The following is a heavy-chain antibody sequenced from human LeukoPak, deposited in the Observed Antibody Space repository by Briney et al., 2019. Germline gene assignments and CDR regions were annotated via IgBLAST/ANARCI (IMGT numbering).Heavy chain of an antibody. Sequence: SVKVSCKASGGTFSSYAISWVRQAPGQGLEWMGRIIPIFGTANYAQKFQGRVTITADESTSTAYMELSSLRSEDTAVYYCARTYYYGSGRPLAFDYWGQGTLVTVSS. J-gene: IGHJ4*02. D-gene: IGHD3-10*01. V-gene: IGHV1-69*13. CDR3: ARTYYYGSGRPLAFDY. CDR1: GGTFSSYA. CDR2: IIPIFGTA.